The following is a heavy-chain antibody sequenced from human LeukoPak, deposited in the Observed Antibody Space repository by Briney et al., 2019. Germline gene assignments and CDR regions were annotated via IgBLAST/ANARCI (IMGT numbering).Heavy chain of an antibody. D-gene: IGHD6-6*01. V-gene: IGHV3-53*01. CDR3: ARDKYSSSSPYFDY. Sequence: PGGSLRLSRAASGFTVSSNYMSWVRQAPGKGLEWVSVIYSGGSTYYADSVKGRFTISRDNSKNTLYLQMNSLRAEDTAVYYCARDKYSSSSPYFDYWGQGTLVTVSS. J-gene: IGHJ4*02. CDR1: GFTVSSNY. CDR2: IYSGGST.